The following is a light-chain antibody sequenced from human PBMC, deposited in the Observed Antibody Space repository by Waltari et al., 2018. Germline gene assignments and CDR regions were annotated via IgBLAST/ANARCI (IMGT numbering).Light chain of an antibody. V-gene: IGKV3-20*01. CDR1: QSQTKRY. J-gene: IGKJ2*01. Sequence: VLTQSPDTVSLSPGETATLSCRASQSQTKRYLAWYQQKAGQAPRLLIYGPSRRAAGIQYSFSGSGSGTDFTITISRLEPEDSAVYYCQQYGSSVLYTFGQGTKLEIK. CDR3: QQYGSSVLYT. CDR2: GPS.